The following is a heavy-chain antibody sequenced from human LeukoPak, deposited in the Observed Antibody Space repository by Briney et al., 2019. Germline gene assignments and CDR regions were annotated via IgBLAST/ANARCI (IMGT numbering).Heavy chain of an antibody. CDR1: GVTLSNYV. J-gene: IGHJ4*02. Sequence: VGSLRLSCAGSGVTLSNYVRSGVRQAPGTGLEWVARINGTGGRTNYADSVKGRFTISRDNPKNTLYLQMNSLRAEERAVYFCAKRGVVVRVILVGFHREAYYFDSWGQGALVTVSS. CDR3: AKRGVVVRVILVGFHREAYYFDS. D-gene: IGHD3-10*01. V-gene: IGHV3-23*01. CDR2: INGTGGRT.